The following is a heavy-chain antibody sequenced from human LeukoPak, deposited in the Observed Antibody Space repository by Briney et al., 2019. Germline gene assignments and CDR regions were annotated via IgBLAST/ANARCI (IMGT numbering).Heavy chain of an antibody. CDR3: ARDDPPDFWSGYYTGYYYGMDV. J-gene: IGHJ6*02. Sequence: PGGSLRLSCAASGFTFSSYSMNWVRQAPGKGLEWVSSISSSSSSYIYYADSVKGRFTISRGNAKNSLYLQMNSLRAEDTAVYYCARDDPPDFWSGYYTGYYYGMDVWGQGTTVTVSS. CDR2: ISSSSSSYI. CDR1: GFTFSSYS. V-gene: IGHV3-21*01. D-gene: IGHD3-3*01.